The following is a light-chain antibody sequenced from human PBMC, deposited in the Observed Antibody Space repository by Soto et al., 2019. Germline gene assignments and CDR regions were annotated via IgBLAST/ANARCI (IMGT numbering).Light chain of an antibody. CDR2: GNS. CDR3: QSYDSSLSGSGV. J-gene: IGLJ1*01. CDR1: SSNIGAGYD. V-gene: IGLV1-40*01. Sequence: QSVLTQPPSVSGAPGQRVTISCTGSSSNIGAGYDVHWYLQLPGTAPKLLIYGNSNRPSGVPDRFSGSKSGTSASLAITGLQAEDEADYYCQSYDSSLSGSGVFGTGTKSPS.